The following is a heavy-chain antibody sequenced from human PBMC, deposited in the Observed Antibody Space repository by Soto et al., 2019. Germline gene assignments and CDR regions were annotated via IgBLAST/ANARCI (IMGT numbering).Heavy chain of an antibody. CDR2: ISGIGGST. CDR1: GFTFTDYA. CDR3: ARGSSGYISSWYYFDY. D-gene: IGHD6-13*01. Sequence: GGSLRLSCAASGFTFTDYALSWVRQSPGKGLEWVATISGIGGSTYLADSVKGRLSISRDNSKNTVSLLMNSLRAEDTAVYFCARGSSGYISSWYYFDYWGRGTLVTVS. V-gene: IGHV3-23*01. J-gene: IGHJ4*02.